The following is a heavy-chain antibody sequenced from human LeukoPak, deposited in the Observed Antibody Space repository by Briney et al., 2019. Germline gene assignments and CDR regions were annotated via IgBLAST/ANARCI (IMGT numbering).Heavy chain of an antibody. CDR2: IYYSGST. CDR3: ARLNRSGYYTGRGGPFDY. Sequence: SETLSLTCSVSGGSISSSSYYWGWIRQPPGKGLEWIGRIYYSGSTYYNPSLKSRVTISVDTSKNQFSLQLSSVTAADTAVYYCARLNRSGYYTGRGGPFDYWGQGTLVTVSS. V-gene: IGHV4-39*01. D-gene: IGHD3-3*01. CDR1: GGSISSSSYY. J-gene: IGHJ4*02.